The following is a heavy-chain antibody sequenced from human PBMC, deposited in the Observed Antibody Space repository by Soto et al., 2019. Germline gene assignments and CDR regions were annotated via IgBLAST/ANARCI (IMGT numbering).Heavy chain of an antibody. CDR1: GGTFSSYS. V-gene: IGHV1-69*01. CDR2: IIPIFGTA. J-gene: IGHJ4*02. Sequence: QVQLVQSGAEVKKPGSSVKVSCKASGGTFSSYSINWVRQAPGQGLEWMGEIIPIFGTANYAQKFQGRVTITADESTSIAYMALSSLRSEDTAVYYCARDGGRHSGGIDYWGQGTLVTVSS. CDR3: ARDGGRHSGGIDY. D-gene: IGHD1-26*01.